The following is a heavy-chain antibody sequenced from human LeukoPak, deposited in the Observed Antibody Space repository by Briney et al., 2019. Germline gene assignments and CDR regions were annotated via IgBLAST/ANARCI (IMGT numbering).Heavy chain of an antibody. J-gene: IGHJ6*02. Sequence: SETLSLTCAVSGGSISSGGYSWSWIRQPPGKGLEWIGYIYHSGSTYYNPPLKSRVTISVDRSKNQFSLKLSSVTAADTAVYYCASGVVVAHYYYGMDVWGQGTTVTVSS. CDR3: ASGVVVAHYYYGMDV. D-gene: IGHD2-15*01. CDR2: IYHSGST. CDR1: GGSISSGGYS. V-gene: IGHV4-30-2*01.